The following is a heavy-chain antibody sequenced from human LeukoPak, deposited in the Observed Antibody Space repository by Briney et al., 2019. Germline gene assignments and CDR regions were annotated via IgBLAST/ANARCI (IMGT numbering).Heavy chain of an antibody. CDR1: GYIFTGYY. CDR3: AREGSSIDAFDI. V-gene: IGHV1-46*01. Sequence: ASVKVSCKASGYIFTGYYMHWVRQAPGQGLEWMGIINPSGGSTSYAQKFQGRVTMTRDMSTSTVYMELSSLRSEDTAVYYCAREGSSIDAFDIWGQGTMVTVSS. J-gene: IGHJ3*02. CDR2: INPSGGST. D-gene: IGHD6-13*01.